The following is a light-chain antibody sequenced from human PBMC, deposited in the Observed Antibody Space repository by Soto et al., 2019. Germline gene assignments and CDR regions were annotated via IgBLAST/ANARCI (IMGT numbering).Light chain of an antibody. CDR2: GAS. V-gene: IGKV3-15*01. CDR1: QSVSRN. CDR3: QEYSQWPLFT. J-gene: IGKJ3*01. Sequence: EIVVTQSPGILSVSPGERATLSCRASQSVSRNLAWYQQKPGQAPTLLIYGASTMATGIPARFTGSGSGTEFTLTISSLQSEDFAVYYCQEYSQWPLFTSGPGTKVDIK.